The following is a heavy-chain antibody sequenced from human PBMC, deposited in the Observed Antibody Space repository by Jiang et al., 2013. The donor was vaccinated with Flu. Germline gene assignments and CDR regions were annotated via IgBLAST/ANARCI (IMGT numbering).Heavy chain of an antibody. J-gene: IGHJ6*02. CDR2: INPNSGGT. V-gene: IGHV1-2*04. Sequence: GAEVKKPGASVKVSCKASGYTFTGYYMHWVRQAPGQGLEWMGWINPNSGGTNYAQKFQGWVTMTRDTSISTAYMELSRLRSDDTAVYYCARDPLPGGYCSSTSCYYYYGMDVWGQGTTVTVSS. CDR3: ARDPLPGGYCSSTSCYYYYGMDV. CDR1: GYTFTGYY. D-gene: IGHD2-2*01.